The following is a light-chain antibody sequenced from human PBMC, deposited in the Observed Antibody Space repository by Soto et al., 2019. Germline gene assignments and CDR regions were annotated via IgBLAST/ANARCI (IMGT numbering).Light chain of an antibody. V-gene: IGKV3-11*01. J-gene: IGKJ3*01. Sequence: FMLTQSPATLSLSPGERATLSCRASQSISTYLAWYQQKPGQAPRLLIYDASNRATGIPARFSGSGSGTDFTLTNSSLEPEDFAVYYCQQRNNWPPGFTFGPGTKVEIK. CDR3: QQRNNWPPGFT. CDR1: QSISTY. CDR2: DAS.